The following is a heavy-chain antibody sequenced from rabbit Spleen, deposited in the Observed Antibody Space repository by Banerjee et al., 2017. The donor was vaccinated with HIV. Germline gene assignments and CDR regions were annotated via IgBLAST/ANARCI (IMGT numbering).Heavy chain of an antibody. CDR1: GFSFSSGYD. J-gene: IGHJ6*01. Sequence: QSLEESGGDLVKPGASLTLTCKASGFSFSSGYDMCWVRQAPGKGLEWIACISAVSSGSTYYASWAKGRFTISKTSSTTVTLQMTSLTAADTATYFCARDTGSSFSSYGMDLWGQGTLVTVS. CDR2: ISAVSSGST. D-gene: IGHD8-1*01. CDR3: ARDTGSSFSSYGMDL. V-gene: IGHV1S40*01.